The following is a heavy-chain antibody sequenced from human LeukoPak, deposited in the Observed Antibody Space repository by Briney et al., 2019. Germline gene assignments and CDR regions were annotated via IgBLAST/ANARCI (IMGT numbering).Heavy chain of an antibody. CDR1: GGSFTGYY. Sequence: SESLSLTCPVYGGSFTGYYWGWIRQPPGKGLGWIGEIIHGASTTYKPSRKSPVTISVDTSKNQFSLKLSSVTAGDAAVYYCERVKSDTMVVVVDYFDYWGQGTLVRVPS. J-gene: IGHJ4*02. CDR3: ERVKSDTMVVVVDYFDY. D-gene: IGHD3-22*01. CDR2: IIHGAST. V-gene: IGHV4-34*12.